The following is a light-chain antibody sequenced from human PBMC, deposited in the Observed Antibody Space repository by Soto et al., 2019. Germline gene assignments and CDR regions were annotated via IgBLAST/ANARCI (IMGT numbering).Light chain of an antibody. Sequence: EIVLTQSPGTLSLSPGERATLSCRASQSVSSSYFAWYQQKPGQAPRLLIYGPSSRATGIPDRFSGSGSGTDFTLIISRLEPEDFAVYYCQQYGSSPYTFGQGTKLEIK. V-gene: IGKV3-20*01. J-gene: IGKJ2*01. CDR1: QSVSSSY. CDR2: GPS. CDR3: QQYGSSPYT.